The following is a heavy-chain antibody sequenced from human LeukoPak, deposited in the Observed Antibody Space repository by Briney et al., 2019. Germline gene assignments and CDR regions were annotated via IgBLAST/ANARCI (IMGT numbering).Heavy chain of an antibody. Sequence: GGSLRLSCAASGFTFNSYGMTWVRQAPGKGLEWVSSISGSGGSTYYADSVKGRFTISRDNSKNTLYLQMNSLRAEDTAVYYCTSPYDSRVYYYDYYMDVWGKGTTVTVSS. CDR3: TSPYDSRVYYYDYYMDV. J-gene: IGHJ6*03. CDR2: ISGSGGST. CDR1: GFTFNSYG. V-gene: IGHV3-23*01. D-gene: IGHD3-22*01.